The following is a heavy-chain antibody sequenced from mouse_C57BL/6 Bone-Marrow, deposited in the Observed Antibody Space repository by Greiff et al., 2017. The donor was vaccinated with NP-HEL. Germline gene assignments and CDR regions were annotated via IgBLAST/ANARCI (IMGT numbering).Heavy chain of an antibody. CDR3: ASRLRRGFAY. CDR2: IYPRSGNT. J-gene: IGHJ3*01. Sequence: QVQLKQSGAELARPGASVKLSCKASGYTFTSYGISWVKQRTGQGLEWIGEIYPRSGNTYYNEKFKGKATLTADKSSSTAYMELRSLTSEDSAVYFCASRLRRGFAYWGQGTLVTVSA. D-gene: IGHD2-4*01. CDR1: GYTFTSYG. V-gene: IGHV1-81*01.